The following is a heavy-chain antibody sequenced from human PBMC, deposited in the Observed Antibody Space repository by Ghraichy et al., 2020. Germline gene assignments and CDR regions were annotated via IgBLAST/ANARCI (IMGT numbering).Heavy chain of an antibody. CDR3: GKDMQPGGLDV. D-gene: IGHD1-14*01. Sequence: GGSLRLSCVDSGVAFDKYAMHWVRQRPGKGLEWVAGFSLDSDRTGYADFVRGRFTVSRDNAKNSLYLQMNSLRDEDTALYYCGKDMQPGGLDVWGQGTTVIVSS. CDR2: FSLDSDRT. J-gene: IGHJ6*02. V-gene: IGHV3-9*01. CDR1: GVAFDKYA.